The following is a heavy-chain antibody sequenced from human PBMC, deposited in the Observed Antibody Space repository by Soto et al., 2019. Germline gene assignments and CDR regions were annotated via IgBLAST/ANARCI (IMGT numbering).Heavy chain of an antibody. J-gene: IGHJ5*02. CDR2: ISPGSRYP. V-gene: IGHV3-11*06. D-gene: IGHD2-15*01. CDR1: GFTFSDYY. CDR3: VRGGGGGLFDP. Sequence: GGSRRLSCASSGFTFSDYYMSWIRQAPGKGLEWLSYISPGSRYPAYADSVKGRFTISRDNARRSLSLQMNSLTVDDTAIYYCVRGGGGGLFDPWGQGSMVTVSS.